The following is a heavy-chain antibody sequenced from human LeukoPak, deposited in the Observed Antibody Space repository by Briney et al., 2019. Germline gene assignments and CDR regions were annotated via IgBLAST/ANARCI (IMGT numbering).Heavy chain of an antibody. CDR2: ISYDGSNK. CDR1: GFTFSSYG. J-gene: IGHJ4*02. V-gene: IGHV3-30*19. D-gene: IGHD6-13*01. Sequence: PGGSLRLSCAASGFTFSSYGMHWVRQAPGKGLEWVALISYDGSNKDYADSVKGRFTISRDNSKNTLYLQMNSLRAEDTAVYYCARGPYSSSWHMFDYWGQGALVTVSS. CDR3: ARGPYSSSWHMFDY.